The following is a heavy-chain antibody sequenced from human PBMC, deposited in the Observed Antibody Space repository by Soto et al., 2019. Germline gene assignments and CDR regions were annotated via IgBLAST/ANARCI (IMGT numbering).Heavy chain of an antibody. Sequence: QITLKESGPTLVKPTQTLTLTCTFSGFSLNTGGAGVGWIRQPPGEALEWLALIYWNEDKRYSPSLKSRLTITKDTSKNQVVLTMTNMDPVDTATYYCAHRGYGDYPRDNWFDPWGQGPLVTVSS. CDR2: IYWNEDK. J-gene: IGHJ5*02. CDR3: AHRGYGDYPRDNWFDP. CDR1: GFSLNTGGAG. V-gene: IGHV2-5*01. D-gene: IGHD4-17*01.